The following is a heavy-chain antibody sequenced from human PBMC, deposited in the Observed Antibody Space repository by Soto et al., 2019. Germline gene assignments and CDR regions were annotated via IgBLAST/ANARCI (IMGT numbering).Heavy chain of an antibody. CDR3: ARAYPASYYHFWSGYYSCCDP. J-gene: IGHJ5*02. V-gene: IGHV1-18*01. CDR2: IIAYNGNT. D-gene: IGHD3-3*01. CDR1: GYTFTSYG. Sequence: QVQLVQSGAEVTKPGASVKVSCKASGYTFTSYGISWVRHATGQGLEWMGWIIAYNGNTNYAQKHQGRVNMPTDTFQSTVHRELRGLGSGATAVYYCARAYPASYYHFWSGYYSCCDPWGEGTQVAVST.